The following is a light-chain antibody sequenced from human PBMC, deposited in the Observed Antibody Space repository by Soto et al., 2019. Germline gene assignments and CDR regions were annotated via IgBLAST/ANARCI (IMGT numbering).Light chain of an antibody. J-gene: IGKJ5*01. CDR1: QSISSY. CDR3: QQSYSTPPVT. Sequence: DIQMTQSPSSLSASVGDRVTITCRASQSISSYLNWYQQKPGKAPKLLIYAASSLQSGVPSRFSGSGSGTDFTLPIRSLQPEDFATDYCQQSYSTPPVTFGQGTRLEI. CDR2: AAS. V-gene: IGKV1-39*01.